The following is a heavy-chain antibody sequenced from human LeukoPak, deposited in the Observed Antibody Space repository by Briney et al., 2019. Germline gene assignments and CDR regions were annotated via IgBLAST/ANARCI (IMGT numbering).Heavy chain of an antibody. Sequence: ASVKVSCKASGGTFSSYAISWVRQAPGQGLEWMGGIIPIFGTANYAQKFQGRVTITADESTSTAYMELSSLRSDDTAVYYCARDDIFGGWYETHQTDYWGQGTLVTVSS. CDR1: GGTFSSYA. V-gene: IGHV1-69*13. CDR3: ARDDIFGGWYETHQTDY. D-gene: IGHD6-19*01. CDR2: IIPIFGTA. J-gene: IGHJ4*02.